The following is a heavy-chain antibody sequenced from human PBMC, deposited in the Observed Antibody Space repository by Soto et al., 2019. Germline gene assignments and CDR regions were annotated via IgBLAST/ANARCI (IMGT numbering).Heavy chain of an antibody. V-gene: IGHV1-18*01. J-gene: IGHJ6*02. CDR2: ISGYNGDT. CDR3: AKNGQPPYYYYGMDV. CDR1: GYTFSRYG. Sequence: QGQLVQSGPEAKKPGASVKVSCKASGYTFSRYGISWVRQAPGQGLEWMGWISGYNGDTEYAQKVQGRVTMTIDTSTYTAYMELRSLTSDDTAIYYCAKNGQPPYYYYGMDVWGQGTTVTVSS. D-gene: IGHD2-8*01.